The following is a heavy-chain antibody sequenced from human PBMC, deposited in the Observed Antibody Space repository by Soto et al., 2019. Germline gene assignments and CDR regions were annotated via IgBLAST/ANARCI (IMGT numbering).Heavy chain of an antibody. Sequence: PSETLSLTCTVSGGSISSGCYYWSRIRQHPGKGLEWIGYIYYSGSTYYNPPLKSRVTISVDTSKNQFSLKLSSVTAADTAVYYCARDEGVLRSADCRGGSCYSDAFDIWGQGTMVTVSS. V-gene: IGHV4-31*03. D-gene: IGHD2-15*01. J-gene: IGHJ3*02. CDR1: GGSISSGCYY. CDR2: IYYSGST. CDR3: ARDEGVLRSADCRGGSCYSDAFDI.